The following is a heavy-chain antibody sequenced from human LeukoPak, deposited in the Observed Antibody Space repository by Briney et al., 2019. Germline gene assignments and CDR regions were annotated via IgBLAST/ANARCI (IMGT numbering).Heavy chain of an antibody. V-gene: IGHV3-23*01. CDR1: GFTFSSYW. CDR3: ARGGFDP. Sequence: GGSLRLSCAASGFTFSSYWMSWIRRAPGKGLEWVSSIDYSGGNTYYADSVKGRFTISRDNSKNTLYLQMNSLRAEDTAVYYCARGGFDPWGQGTLVTVSS. J-gene: IGHJ5*02. CDR2: IDYSGGNT.